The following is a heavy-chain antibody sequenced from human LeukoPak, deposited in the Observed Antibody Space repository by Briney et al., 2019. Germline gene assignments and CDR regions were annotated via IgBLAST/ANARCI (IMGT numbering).Heavy chain of an antibody. V-gene: IGHV3-30*02. J-gene: IGHJ4*02. Sequence: GGSLRLSCAASGFTFSSCGMHWVRQAPGKGLEWVAFIRYDRSNKYYADSVKGRFTISRDNSKNTLYLQMNSLRGEDTAVYYCAKGYDYGDYGFDYWGQGTLVTVFS. D-gene: IGHD4-17*01. CDR3: AKGYDYGDYGFDY. CDR2: IRYDRSNK. CDR1: GFTFSSCG.